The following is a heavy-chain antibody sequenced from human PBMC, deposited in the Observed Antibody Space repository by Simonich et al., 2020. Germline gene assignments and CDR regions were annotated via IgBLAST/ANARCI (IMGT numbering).Heavy chain of an antibody. J-gene: IGHJ3*02. CDR3: ARDTFLGYCSSTSCYDAFDI. CDR2: ITPKRGGT. D-gene: IGHD2-2*01. V-gene: IGHV1-2*06. CDR1: GYTFTGYY. Sequence: QVQLVQSGAEVKKPGASVKVSCKASGYTFTGYYMHWVRQAPGQGLEWMGRITPKRGGTNYAQKFQGRGTMTRETSISTAYMELSRLRSDDTAVYYCARDTFLGYCSSTSCYDAFDIWGQGTMVTVSS.